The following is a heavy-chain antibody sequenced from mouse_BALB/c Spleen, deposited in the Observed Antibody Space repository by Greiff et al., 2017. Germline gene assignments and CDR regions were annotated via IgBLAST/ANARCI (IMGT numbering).Heavy chain of an antibody. V-gene: IGHV14-4*02. J-gene: IGHJ2*01. CDR1: GFNIKDYY. CDR3: NARYDFDY. D-gene: IGHD2-14*01. Sequence: VQLVESGAELVRSGASVKLSCTASGFNIKDYYMHWVKQRPEQGLEWIGWIDPENGDTVYAPKFQGKATMTADTSSNTAYLQLSRLTSEDTAVYYGNARYDFDYWGQGTTLTVSS. CDR2: IDPENGDT.